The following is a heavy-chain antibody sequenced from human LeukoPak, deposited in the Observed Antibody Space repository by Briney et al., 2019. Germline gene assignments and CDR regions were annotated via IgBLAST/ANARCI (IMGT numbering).Heavy chain of an antibody. Sequence: SETLSLTCTVSGGSISSSSYYWGWIRQPPGKGLEWIGSIYYSGSTYYNPSLKSRVTISVDTSKNQFFLKLSSVTAADTAVYYCAREKQEWELEGVNWFDPWGQGTLVTVSS. CDR3: AREKQEWELEGVNWFDP. J-gene: IGHJ5*02. CDR1: GGSISSSSYY. V-gene: IGHV4-39*07. CDR2: IYYSGST. D-gene: IGHD1-26*01.